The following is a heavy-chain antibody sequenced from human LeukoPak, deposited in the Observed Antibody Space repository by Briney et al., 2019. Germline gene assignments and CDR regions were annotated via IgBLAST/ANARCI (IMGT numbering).Heavy chain of an antibody. V-gene: IGHV3-49*03. Sequence: AGGSLRLSCTASGFTFGDYAMSWFRQAPGKGLEWVGFIRSKAYGGTTEYAASVKGRFTISRDDSKSIAYLQMNSLKTEDTAVYYCTRGFSDYDILTGYFIWGQGTLVTVSS. CDR1: GFTFGDYA. CDR3: TRGFSDYDILTGYFI. J-gene: IGHJ4*02. D-gene: IGHD3-9*01. CDR2: IRSKAYGGTT.